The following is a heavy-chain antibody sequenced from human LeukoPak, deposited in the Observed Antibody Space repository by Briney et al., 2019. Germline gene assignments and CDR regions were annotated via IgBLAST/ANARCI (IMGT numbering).Heavy chain of an antibody. CDR1: NYSISNSLY. CDR2: IYRSGST. J-gene: IGHJ6*03. CDR3: ARGTYGYYMDV. V-gene: IGHV4-38-2*02. Sequence: SETLSLTCSGSNYSISNSLYWGWLRQPPGKGLEWIGSIYRSGSTFYNPSLKSRATISLDTSKNQFSLKLSSVTAADTAVYFCARGTYGYYMDVWGKGTTITVSS. D-gene: IGHD4-17*01.